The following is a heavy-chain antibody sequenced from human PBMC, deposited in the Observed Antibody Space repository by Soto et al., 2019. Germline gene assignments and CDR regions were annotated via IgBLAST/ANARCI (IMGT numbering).Heavy chain of an antibody. J-gene: IGHJ3*02. CDR2: IYYSGST. D-gene: IGHD6-13*01. CDR3: ARVFFHYSSSWYGAFDI. Sequence: PSETLSLTCTVSGGSISSGGYYWSWIRQHPGKGLEWIGYIYYSGSTYYNPSLKSRVTISVDTSKNQFSLKLSSVTAADTAVYYCARVFFHYSSSWYGAFDIWGQGTMVTVSS. V-gene: IGHV4-31*03. CDR1: GGSISSGGYY.